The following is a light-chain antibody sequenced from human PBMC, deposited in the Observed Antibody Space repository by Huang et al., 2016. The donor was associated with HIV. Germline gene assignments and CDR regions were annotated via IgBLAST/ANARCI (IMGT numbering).Light chain of an antibody. Sequence: DIVMTQSPDSLAVALGERVTINCKSSQTFLYTSNNETYLAWYQQRPRKPPRLRIHGASARESGVPERFSGSGSETDFTLTISGLQAEDVAVYYCQQYYSTPTFGGGTKVEI. CDR2: GAS. CDR3: QQYYSTPT. CDR1: QTFLYTSNNETY. V-gene: IGKV4-1*01. J-gene: IGKJ4*01.